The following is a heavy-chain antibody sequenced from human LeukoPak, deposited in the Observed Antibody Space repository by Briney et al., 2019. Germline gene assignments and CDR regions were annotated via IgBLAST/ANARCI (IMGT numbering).Heavy chain of an antibody. CDR1: GDSISSYY. J-gene: IGHJ4*02. V-gene: IGHV4-59*01. Sequence: PSETLSLTCTVSGDSISSYYWSWIRQPPGKGLEWIGYIYYSGSTNYNPSLKSRVTISVDTSKNQFSLKLSSVTAADTAVYYCARQGYDSSGWPFDYWGQGTLVTVSS. D-gene: IGHD3-22*01. CDR3: ARQGYDSSGWPFDY. CDR2: IYYSGST.